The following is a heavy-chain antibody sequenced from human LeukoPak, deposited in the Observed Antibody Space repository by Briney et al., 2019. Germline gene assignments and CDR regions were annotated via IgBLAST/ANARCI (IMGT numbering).Heavy chain of an antibody. D-gene: IGHD3-3*01. V-gene: IGHV3-74*01. J-gene: IGHJ4*02. CDR1: GFTFSSYW. Sequence: GGSLRLSCAASGFTFSSYWMHLVRQAPGKGLVWVSRINSDGSSTSYADSVKGRFTISRDNAKNTLYLQMNSLRAEDTAVYYCARGARITIFGVVIEYYFDYWGQGTLVTVSS. CDR2: INSDGSST. CDR3: ARGARITIFGVVIEYYFDY.